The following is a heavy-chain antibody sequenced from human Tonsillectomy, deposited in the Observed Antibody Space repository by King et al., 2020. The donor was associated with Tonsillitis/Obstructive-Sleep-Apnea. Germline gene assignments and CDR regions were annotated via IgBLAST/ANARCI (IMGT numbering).Heavy chain of an antibody. Sequence: VQLQQWGAGLLKPSETLSLTCAVYGGSFSGYYWSWIRQPPGKGLELIGEINHSGSTNYNPSLKSRVTISVDTSKNQSSLKLSSVTAADTAVYYCARGPPLDYSNYIIDYWGQGTLVTVSS. V-gene: IGHV4-34*01. CDR1: GGSFSGYY. CDR3: ARGPPLDYSNYIIDY. J-gene: IGHJ4*02. D-gene: IGHD4-11*01. CDR2: INHSGST.